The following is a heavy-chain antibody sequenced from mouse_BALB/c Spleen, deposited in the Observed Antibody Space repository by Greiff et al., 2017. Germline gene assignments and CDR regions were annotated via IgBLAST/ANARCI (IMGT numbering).Heavy chain of an antibody. CDR1: GFDFSRYW. V-gene: IGHV4-1*02. Sequence: EVKLVESGGGLVQPGGSLKLSCAASGFDFSRYWMSWVRQAPGKGLEWIGEINPDSSTINYTPSLKDKFIISRDNAKNTLYLQMSKVRSEDTALYYCASLYYYGSDAMDYWGQGTSVTVSS. J-gene: IGHJ4*01. CDR3: ASLYYYGSDAMDY. CDR2: INPDSSTI. D-gene: IGHD1-1*01.